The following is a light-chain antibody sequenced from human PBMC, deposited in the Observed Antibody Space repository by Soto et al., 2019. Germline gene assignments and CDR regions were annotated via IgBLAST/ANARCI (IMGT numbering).Light chain of an antibody. CDR1: QSVSDSS. CDR3: HHYGTSLSYS. Sequence: EILLTQSPATLSWSPGERVTLSWGASQSVSDSSIAWYQHKPGLAPRLLVFAASRRAPGIPDRFSGSGSGTDFTLSISRLETEDAAVYYCHHYGTSLSYSFGQGTKVDIK. V-gene: IGKV3D-20*01. J-gene: IGKJ2*03. CDR2: AAS.